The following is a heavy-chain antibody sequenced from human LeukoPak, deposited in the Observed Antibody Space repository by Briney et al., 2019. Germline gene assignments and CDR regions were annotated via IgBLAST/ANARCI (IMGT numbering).Heavy chain of an antibody. CDR1: GYTFTSYG. Sequence: EASVKVSCKASGYTFTSYGISWVRQAPGQGLEWMGWISAYNGNTNYAQKLQGRVTITADESTSTAYMELSSLRSEDTAVYYCARQDTALYYFDYWGQGTLVTVSS. D-gene: IGHD2-21*02. CDR3: ARQDTALYYFDY. CDR2: ISAYNGNT. V-gene: IGHV1-18*01. J-gene: IGHJ4*02.